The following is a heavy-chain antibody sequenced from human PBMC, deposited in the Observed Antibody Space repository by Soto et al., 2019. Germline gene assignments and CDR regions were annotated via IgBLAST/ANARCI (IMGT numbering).Heavy chain of an antibody. CDR1: GFTFSSYW. CDR2: IKQDGSEK. Sequence: GGSLRLSCAASGFTFSSYWMSWVRQAPGKGLEWVANIKQDGSEKYYVDSVKGRFTISRDNAKNSLYLQMNSLRAEDTAVYYCARDTHITSVGYGYGMDVWGQGTTVTVSS. J-gene: IGHJ6*02. CDR3: ARDTHITSVGYGYGMDV. D-gene: IGHD5-12*01. V-gene: IGHV3-7*01.